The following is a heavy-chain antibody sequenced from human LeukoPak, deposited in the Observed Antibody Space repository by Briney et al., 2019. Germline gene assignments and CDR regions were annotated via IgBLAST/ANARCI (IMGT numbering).Heavy chain of an antibody. CDR3: ARDVAY. J-gene: IGHJ4*02. Sequence: GGSLRLSCAASGFTFSSYWMNWVRQAPGKGLEWVSYISSSSSTIYYADSVKGRFTISRDNAKNSLYLQMNSLRAEDTAVYYCARDVAYWGQGTLVTVSS. D-gene: IGHD5-12*01. V-gene: IGHV3-48*01. CDR2: ISSSSSTI. CDR1: GFTFSSYW.